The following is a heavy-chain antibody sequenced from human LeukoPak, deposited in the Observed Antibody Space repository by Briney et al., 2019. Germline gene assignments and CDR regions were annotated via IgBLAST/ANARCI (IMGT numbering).Heavy chain of an antibody. CDR3: ARAMGREGGFDY. D-gene: IGHD1-26*01. CDR2: IIPILGIA. J-gene: IGHJ4*02. V-gene: IGHV1-69*04. CDR1: GYTFTSYG. Sequence: SVKVSCKASGYTFTSYGISWVRQAPGQGLEWMGRIIPILGIANYAQKFQGRVTITADKSTSTAYMELSSLRSEDTAVYYCARAMGREGGFDYWGQGTLVTVSS.